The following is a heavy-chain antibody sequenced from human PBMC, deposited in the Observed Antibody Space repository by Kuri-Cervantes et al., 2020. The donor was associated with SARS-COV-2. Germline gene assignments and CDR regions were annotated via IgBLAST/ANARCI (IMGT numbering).Heavy chain of an antibody. J-gene: IGHJ6*02. D-gene: IGHD1-26*01. CDR1: GESFSGYY. V-gene: IGHV4-34*01. Sequence: SETLSLTCAVYGESFSGYYWSWIRQPPGKGLEWIGEINHSGSTNYNPSLKSRITISVDTPKNQFSLKLSSVTAADTAVYYCARGSIVGAPYYYYGMDVWGQGTTVTVSS. CDR3: ARGSIVGAPYYYYGMDV. CDR2: INHSGST.